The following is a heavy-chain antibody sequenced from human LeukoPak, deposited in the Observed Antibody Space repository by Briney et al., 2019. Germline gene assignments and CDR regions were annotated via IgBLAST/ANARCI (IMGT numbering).Heavy chain of an antibody. Sequence: PGGSLRLSCAASGFTFSSYGMHWVRQAPGKGLEWVAFIRYDGSNKYYADSVKGRFTISRDNSKNTLYLQMNSLRAEDTAVYYCAKGPILEEYAFDIWGQGTMVTVSS. J-gene: IGHJ3*02. CDR3: AKGPILEEYAFDI. D-gene: IGHD3-16*01. V-gene: IGHV3-30*02. CDR2: IRYDGSNK. CDR1: GFTFSSYG.